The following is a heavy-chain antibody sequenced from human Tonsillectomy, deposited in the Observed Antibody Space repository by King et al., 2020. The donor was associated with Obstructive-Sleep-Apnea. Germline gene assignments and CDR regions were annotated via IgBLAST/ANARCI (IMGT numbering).Heavy chain of an antibody. D-gene: IGHD5-12*01. CDR3: ARGGYSGYDSSFH. CDR1: GGSISSYY. Sequence: VQLQESGPGLVKPSETLSLTCSVSGGSISSYYWSWIRQPPGKGLEWIGYVFFSGSTNCNPSLKSRVTMSVDTSKNQFSLRLNSVTAADTAVYYCARGGYSGYDSSFHWGQGALVTVS. CDR2: VFFSGST. V-gene: IGHV4-59*01. J-gene: IGHJ4*02.